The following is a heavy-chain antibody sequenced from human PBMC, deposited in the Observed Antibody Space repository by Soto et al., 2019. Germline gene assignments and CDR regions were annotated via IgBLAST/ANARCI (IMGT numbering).Heavy chain of an antibody. CDR1: GGSISSSSYY. Sequence: SLTCTVSGGSISSSSYYWGWIRQPPGKGLEWIGSIYYSGSTYYNPSLKSRVTISVDTSKNQFSLKLSSVTAADTAVYYCARGPYSSGWTEGAFDIWGQGTMVTVSS. J-gene: IGHJ3*02. V-gene: IGHV4-39*01. CDR3: ARGPYSSGWTEGAFDI. D-gene: IGHD6-19*01. CDR2: IYYSGST.